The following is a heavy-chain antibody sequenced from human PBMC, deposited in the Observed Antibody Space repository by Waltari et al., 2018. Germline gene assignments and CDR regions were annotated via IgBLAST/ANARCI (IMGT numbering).Heavy chain of an antibody. CDR3: ARFSVGASYFDY. V-gene: IGHV4-59*11. CDR2: IYYSGST. Sequence: QVQLQESGPGLVKPSETLSLTCTVSGGSISSPYWRWIRQPPGKGLEWIGYIYYSGSTNYNPSLKSRVTISVDTSKNQFSLKLSSVTAADTAVYYCARFSVGASYFDYWGQGTLVTVSS. D-gene: IGHD1-26*01. J-gene: IGHJ4*02. CDR1: GGSISSPY.